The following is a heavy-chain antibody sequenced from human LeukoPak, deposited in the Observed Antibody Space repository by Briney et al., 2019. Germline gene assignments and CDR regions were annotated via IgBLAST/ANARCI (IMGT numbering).Heavy chain of an antibody. CDR2: IYYSGST. D-gene: IGHD3-22*01. CDR1: GGSISSSSYY. V-gene: IGHV4-39*01. Sequence: PSETLSLTCTVSGGSISSSSYYWGWIRQPPGKGLEWIGSIYYSGSTYYNPSLKSRVTISVDTSKNQFSLKLSSVTAADTAVYYCARGFGYYDSSGYCFDYWGQGTLVTVSS. J-gene: IGHJ4*02. CDR3: ARGFGYYDSSGYCFDY.